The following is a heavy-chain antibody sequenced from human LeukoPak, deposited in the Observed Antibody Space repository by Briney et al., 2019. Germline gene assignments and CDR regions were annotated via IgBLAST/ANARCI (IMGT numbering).Heavy chain of an antibody. V-gene: IGHV1-46*01. CDR2: INPSGGST. Sequence: ASVKVSCKASGYTFTSYYMHWVQQAPGQGLEWMGIINPSGGSTSYAQKFQGRVTMTRDTSTSTVYMELSSLRSEDTAVYYCARDLLQQLVDDAFDIWGQGTMVTVSS. D-gene: IGHD6-13*01. CDR1: GYTFTSYY. CDR3: ARDLLQQLVDDAFDI. J-gene: IGHJ3*02.